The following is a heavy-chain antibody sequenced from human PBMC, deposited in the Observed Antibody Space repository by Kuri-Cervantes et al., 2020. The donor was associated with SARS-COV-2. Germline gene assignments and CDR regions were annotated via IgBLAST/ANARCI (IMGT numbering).Heavy chain of an antibody. V-gene: IGHV4-59*01. CDR1: GGSISSYY. D-gene: IGHD1-14*01. CDR2: IYYSGST. Sequence: GSLSLSCTVSGGSISSYYWSWIRQPPGKGLEWIGYIYYSGSTNYNPSLKSRVTISVDTSKNQFSLKLSSVTAADTAVYYCARYNGKLPSWFDPWGQGTLVTVSS. J-gene: IGHJ5*02. CDR3: ARYNGKLPSWFDP.